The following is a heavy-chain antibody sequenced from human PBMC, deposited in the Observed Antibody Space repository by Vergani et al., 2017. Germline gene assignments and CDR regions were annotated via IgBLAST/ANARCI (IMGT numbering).Heavy chain of an antibody. CDR3: ARGGIVVVVAALRNWFDP. V-gene: IGHV4-39*07. CDR2: IYYSGST. J-gene: IGHJ5*02. Sequence: QVQLQESGPGLVKPSETLSLTCTVSGGSISSSSYYWGWIRQPPGKGLEWIGSIYYSGSTYYNPSLKSRVTISVDTSKNQFSLKLSSVTAADTAVYYCARGGIVVVVAALRNWFDPWGQGTLVTVSS. CDR1: GGSISSSSYY. D-gene: IGHD2-15*01.